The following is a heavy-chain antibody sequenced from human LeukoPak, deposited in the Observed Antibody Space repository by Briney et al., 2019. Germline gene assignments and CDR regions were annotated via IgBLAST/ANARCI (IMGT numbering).Heavy chain of an antibody. CDR2: ITGSGDTT. J-gene: IGHJ4*02. CDR1: GFIFKNYV. CDR3: AKIEDWGRPSYFDY. D-gene: IGHD3-16*01. Sequence: PGGSLRLSCAASGFIFKNYVMGWVRQAPGKGLEWVSVITGSGDTTYYADSVQGRFTISRDNSKNTLSLQMNSLRAEDTAGYYCAKIEDWGRPSYFDYWGQGVLVTVSS. V-gene: IGHV3-23*01.